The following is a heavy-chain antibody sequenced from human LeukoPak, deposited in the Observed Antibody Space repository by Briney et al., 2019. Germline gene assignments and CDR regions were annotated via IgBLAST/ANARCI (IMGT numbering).Heavy chain of an antibody. V-gene: IGHV3-30*02. CDR3: VKGVGGSANYYYLDV. CDR2: IRNDGSNQ. CDR1: GFTFRSYG. J-gene: IGHJ6*03. D-gene: IGHD3-10*01. Sequence: GGSLRLSCAASGFTFRSYGMHWVRQAPGKGLEWVAFIRNDGSNQYYADSVTGRFTISIDNSKNALYLQMNSLRPEETAVYYCVKGVGGSANYYYLDVWGKGTTVTVSS.